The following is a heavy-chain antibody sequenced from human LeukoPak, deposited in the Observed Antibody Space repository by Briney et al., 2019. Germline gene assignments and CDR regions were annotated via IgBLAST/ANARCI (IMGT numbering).Heavy chain of an antibody. CDR2: IYTSGST. V-gene: IGHV4-61*02. Sequence: KSSETLSLTCTVSGGSISSGSYYWSWIRQPAGKGLEWIGRIYTSGSTNYNPSLKSRVTISVDTSKNQCSLKLSSVTAADTALYYCATEGYCYGYWFDPWGQGTLVTVSS. CDR3: ATEGYCYGYWFDP. CDR1: GGSISSGSYY. J-gene: IGHJ5*02. D-gene: IGHD5-18*01.